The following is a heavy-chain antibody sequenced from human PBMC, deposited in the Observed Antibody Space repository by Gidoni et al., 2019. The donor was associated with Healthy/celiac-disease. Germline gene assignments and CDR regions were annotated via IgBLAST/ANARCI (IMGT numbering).Heavy chain of an antibody. Sequence: VQLVESGDGVVQPGRSLSPACAATAFTCSSRATTWGRQAPGKGREWVAVISDDGSNKYYADSVKGRFTISRDNSKNTLYLQMNSLRAEDTAVYYCAREVRNYYGSGSLYYYYMDVWGKGTTVTVSS. J-gene: IGHJ6*03. V-gene: IGHV3-30-3*01. CDR3: AREVRNYYGSGSLYYYYMDV. CDR1: AFTCSSRA. CDR2: ISDDGSNK. D-gene: IGHD3-10*01.